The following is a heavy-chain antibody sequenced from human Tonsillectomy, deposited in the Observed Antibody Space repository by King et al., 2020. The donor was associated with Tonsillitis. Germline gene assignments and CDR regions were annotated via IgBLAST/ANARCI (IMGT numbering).Heavy chain of an antibody. CDR2: ISGSGGST. J-gene: IGHJ6*04. CDR1: GFTFSSYA. D-gene: IGHD1-1*01. V-gene: IGHV3-23*04. Sequence: VQLVESGGGLVQPGGSLRLSCAASGFTFSSYAMSWVRQAPGKGLEWVSAISGSGGSTYYADTVKGRFTISRDNSKNTLYLQMNSLRTEDTAVYYCAKTTRLEDYYYGMDVWGKGTTVTVSS. CDR3: AKTTRLEDYYYGMDV.